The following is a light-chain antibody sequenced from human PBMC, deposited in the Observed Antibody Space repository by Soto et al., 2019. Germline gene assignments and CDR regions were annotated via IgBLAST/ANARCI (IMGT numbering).Light chain of an antibody. CDR2: QDS. V-gene: IGLV3-1*01. CDR3: QAWDSSTE. J-gene: IGLJ2*01. CDR1: KVGNKY. Sequence: SYELTQPPSLSVSPGQTASITCSGDKVGNKYAGWYHQKPGHSPVLVIYQDSKRPSGIPERFSGSNSGNTATLTISGTQAMDEADYYCQAWDSSTEFGGGTKLTVL.